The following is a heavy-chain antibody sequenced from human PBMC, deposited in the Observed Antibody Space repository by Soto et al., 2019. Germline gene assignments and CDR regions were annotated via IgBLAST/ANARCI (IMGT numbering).Heavy chain of an antibody. CDR2: ISWNSGSI. CDR1: GFTFDDYA. V-gene: IGHV3-9*01. Sequence: PGGSLRLSCAASGFTFDDYAMHWVRQAPGKGLEWVSGISWNSGSIGYADSVKGRFTISRDNAKNSLYLQMNSLRAEDTALYYCAKDISLAGTYYYGMDVWGRGTTVTVSS. D-gene: IGHD1-26*01. CDR3: AKDISLAGTYYYGMDV. J-gene: IGHJ6*02.